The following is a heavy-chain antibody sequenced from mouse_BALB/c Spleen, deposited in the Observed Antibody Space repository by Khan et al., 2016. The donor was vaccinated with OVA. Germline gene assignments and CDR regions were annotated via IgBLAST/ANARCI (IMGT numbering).Heavy chain of an antibody. D-gene: IGHD2-14*01. V-gene: IGHV1-26*01. CDR1: GYTFTGYY. CDR3: ARGYDFFAY. CDR2: INPNNGDT. Sequence: EVQLVESGPDLVKPGASVKMSCKASGYTFTGYYMNWVKQSHGQGLECIGHINPNNGDTNYNEKFKGKAVFIVDKSSSTAYMELSSLTSEDSAVYYFARGYDFFAYWGQGTLVTVSA. J-gene: IGHJ3*01.